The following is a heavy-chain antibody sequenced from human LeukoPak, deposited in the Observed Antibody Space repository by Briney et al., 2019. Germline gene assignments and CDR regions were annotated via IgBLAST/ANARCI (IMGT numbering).Heavy chain of an antibody. V-gene: IGHV1-2*02. CDR1: GYTFTGYY. D-gene: IGHD3-10*01. CDR2: INPNSGGT. CDR3: ARDQADLLWFGELLGLDY. J-gene: IGHJ4*02. Sequence: GASVKVSCKASGYTFTGYYMHWVRQAPGQGLEWMGWINPNSGGTNYAQKSQGRVTMTRDTSISTAYMELSRLRSDDTAVYYCARDQADLLWFGELLGLDYWGQGTLVTVSS.